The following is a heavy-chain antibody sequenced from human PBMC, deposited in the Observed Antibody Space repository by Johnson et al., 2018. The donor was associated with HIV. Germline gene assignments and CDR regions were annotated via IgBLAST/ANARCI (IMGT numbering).Heavy chain of an antibody. Sequence: VQLVESGGGVVQPGRSLRLSCAASGFTFSSYWMHWVRQAPGMGLEWVANIKHDGSEKYYVDSVKGRFTISRDNAKNSLYLQMNSLRAEDTAMYYCARQFRSVGAPDAFDIWGQGTMVTVSS. CDR1: GFTFSSYW. CDR2: IKHDGSEK. D-gene: IGHD1-26*01. J-gene: IGHJ3*02. CDR3: ARQFRSVGAPDAFDI. V-gene: IGHV3-7*01.